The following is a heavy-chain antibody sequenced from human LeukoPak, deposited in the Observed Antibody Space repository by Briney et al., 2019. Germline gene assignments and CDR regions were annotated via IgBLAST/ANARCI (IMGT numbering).Heavy chain of an antibody. V-gene: IGHV3-74*01. CDR2: INSGGSST. Sequence: PGGSLRLSCAASGFTFSSYWMHWVRHAPGKGLVWVSRINSGGSSTSYADSVKGRFTISRDNAKNTLYLQMNSLRAEDTAVYYCARPSSSSYYYYMDVWGKGTTVTVSS. J-gene: IGHJ6*03. D-gene: IGHD6-6*01. CDR3: ARPSSSSYYYYMDV. CDR1: GFTFSSYW.